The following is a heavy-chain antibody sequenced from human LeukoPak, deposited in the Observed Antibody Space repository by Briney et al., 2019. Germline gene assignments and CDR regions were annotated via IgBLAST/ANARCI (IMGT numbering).Heavy chain of an antibody. J-gene: IGHJ3*02. D-gene: IGHD6-13*01. V-gene: IGHV3-48*03. CDR2: ISSSGSTI. CDR3: AKDISSSRTHAFDI. CDR1: GFTFSSYE. Sequence: GGSLRLSCAASGFTFSSYEMNWVRQAPGKGLEWVSYISSSGSTIYYADSVKGRFTISRDNAKNSLYLQMNSLRAEDTALYYCAKDISSSRTHAFDIWGQGTLVTVSS.